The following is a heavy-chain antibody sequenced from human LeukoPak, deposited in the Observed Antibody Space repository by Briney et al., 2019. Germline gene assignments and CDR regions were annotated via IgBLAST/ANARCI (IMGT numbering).Heavy chain of an antibody. J-gene: IGHJ3*02. V-gene: IGHV1-46*01. D-gene: IGHD2-2*01. CDR3: ARDSPVSTRPFDI. CDR2: INPSGGRT. Sequence: GASVKVSCKASGYTFTNYYIHWVRQAPGQGLEWMGIINPSGGRTSYAQKFQGRLTMTRDTSTSTVYMDLSSLRSEDTALYYCARDSPVSTRPFDIWGQGTMVTVSS. CDR1: GYTFTNYY.